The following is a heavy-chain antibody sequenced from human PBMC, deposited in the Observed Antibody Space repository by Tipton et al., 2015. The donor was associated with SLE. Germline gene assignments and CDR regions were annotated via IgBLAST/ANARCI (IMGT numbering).Heavy chain of an antibody. D-gene: IGHD6-13*01. CDR3: ARDPYDSTWRNGWFDP. CDR1: GDSIDSGRHY. V-gene: IGHV4-61*02. J-gene: IGHJ5*02. CDR2: IFTSGNT. Sequence: TLSLTCNVSGDSIDSGRHYWSWIRQPAGKGLEWIGRIFTSGNTNYNPSLKSRITISVDTSKNQFFLKLSSVTATDTAVYFCARDPYDSTWRNGWFDPWGQGTLVTVSS.